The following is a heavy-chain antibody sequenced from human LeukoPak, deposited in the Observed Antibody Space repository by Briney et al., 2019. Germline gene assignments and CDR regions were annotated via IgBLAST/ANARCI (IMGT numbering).Heavy chain of an antibody. CDR3: ARGRLTGGLVDY. CDR1: GGSFSGYY. D-gene: IGHD3-16*01. V-gene: IGHV4-34*01. CDR2: INHSGST. J-gene: IGHJ4*02. Sequence: SETLSLTCAVYGGSFSGYYWSWIRQPPGKGLEWIGEINHSGSTNYNPSLKSRVTISVDTSKNQFSLKLSSVTAADTAVYYCARGRLTGGLVDYWGQGTLVTVSS.